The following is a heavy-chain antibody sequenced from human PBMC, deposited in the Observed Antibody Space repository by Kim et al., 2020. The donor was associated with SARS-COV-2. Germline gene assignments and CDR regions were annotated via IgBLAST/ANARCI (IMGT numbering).Heavy chain of an antibody. D-gene: IGHD2-8*02. CDR3: ARAYWRHFDY. J-gene: IGHJ4*02. Sequence: DHRYSPSFHGQVTISAEKSISTAYLQWSSLKASDTAMYYCARAYWRHFDYWGQGTLVTVSS. V-gene: IGHV5-51*01. CDR2: DH.